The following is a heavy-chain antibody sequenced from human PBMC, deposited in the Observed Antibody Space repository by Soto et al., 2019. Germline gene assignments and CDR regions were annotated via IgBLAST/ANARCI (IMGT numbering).Heavy chain of an antibody. Sequence: PGGSLRLSCAASGFTFISYAMSWVRQAPGKGLEWVSAISGSGGSTYYADSVKGRFTISRDNSKNTLYLQMNSLRAEDTAVYYCARPKPPGYCSGGSCYSDYYYGMDVWGQGTTVTVSS. V-gene: IGHV3-23*01. D-gene: IGHD2-15*01. CDR1: GFTFISYA. J-gene: IGHJ6*02. CDR2: ISGSGGST. CDR3: ARPKPPGYCSGGSCYSDYYYGMDV.